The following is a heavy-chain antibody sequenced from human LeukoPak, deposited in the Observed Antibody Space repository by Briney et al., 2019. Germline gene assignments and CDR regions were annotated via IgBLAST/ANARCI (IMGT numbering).Heavy chain of an antibody. Sequence: PPGGSLRLSCAASGFTFSSYAMHWVRQAPGKGLEWVAVISYDGSNKYYADSVKGRSTISRDNSKNTLYLQMNSLRAEDTAVYYCARDYHYDFWSGYYTSFDYWGQGTLVTVSS. CDR2: ISYDGSNK. V-gene: IGHV3-30-3*01. J-gene: IGHJ4*02. D-gene: IGHD3-3*01. CDR1: GFTFSSYA. CDR3: ARDYHYDFWSGYYTSFDY.